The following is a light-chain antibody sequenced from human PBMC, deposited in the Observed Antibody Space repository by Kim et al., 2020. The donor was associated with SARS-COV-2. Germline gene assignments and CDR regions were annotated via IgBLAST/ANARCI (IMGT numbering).Light chain of an antibody. J-gene: IGKJ1*01. V-gene: IGKV1-5*01. Sequence: ASVGDRVTITCRASQSISSWLAWYQQKPGKAPKLLIYDASSLESGVPSRFSGSGSGTEFTLTISSLQPDDFATYYCQQYNSYPFTFGQGTKVDIK. CDR2: DAS. CDR3: QQYNSYPFT. CDR1: QSISSW.